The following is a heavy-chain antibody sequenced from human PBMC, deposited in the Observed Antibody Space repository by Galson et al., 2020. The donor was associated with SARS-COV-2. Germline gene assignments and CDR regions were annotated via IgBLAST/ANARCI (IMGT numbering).Heavy chain of an antibody. CDR3: ARALADSNSEIGGYSLDS. J-gene: IGHJ4*02. CDR2: MWPDGSKK. D-gene: IGHD3-22*01. V-gene: IGHV3-33*01. Sequence: GGSLRLSCAASGLIFSSYGFHWVRQAPGKGLGWVGVMWPDGSKKYHGDSVKGRFTTSRDNSKNTPFLQRNSLIAEDTAVYYCARALADSNSEIGGYSLDSWGRGTLVTVSS. CDR1: GLIFSSYG.